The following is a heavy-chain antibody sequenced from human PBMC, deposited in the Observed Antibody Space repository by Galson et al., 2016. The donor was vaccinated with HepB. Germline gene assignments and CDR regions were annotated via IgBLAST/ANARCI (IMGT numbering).Heavy chain of an antibody. D-gene: IGHD3-22*01. CDR3: TKDYYDTGPHYRPNFDY. V-gene: IGHV3-23*01. CDR1: GFTFSNYA. CDR2: IGGNGIDT. J-gene: IGHJ4*02. Sequence: SLRLSCAASGFTFSNYAMTWVRQAPEKGLEWVSSIGGNGIDTYYADSVKVRFTTSRDNSKNTLYLILTSLRVEDTAFYFCTKDYYDTGPHYRPNFDYWGQGALVTVSS.